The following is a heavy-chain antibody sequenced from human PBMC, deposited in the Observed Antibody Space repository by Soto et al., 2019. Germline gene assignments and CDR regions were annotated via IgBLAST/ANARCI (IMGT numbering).Heavy chain of an antibody. V-gene: IGHV1-69*06. Sequence: SVKVSCKASGGTFSSYAISWVRQAPGQGLEWMGGIIPIFGTANYAQKFQGRVTITADKSTSTAYMELSSLRSEDTAVYYCARVVAEERYYFDYWGQGTLVTVSS. J-gene: IGHJ4*02. D-gene: IGHD6-25*01. CDR3: ARVVAEERYYFDY. CDR2: IIPIFGTA. CDR1: GGTFSSYA.